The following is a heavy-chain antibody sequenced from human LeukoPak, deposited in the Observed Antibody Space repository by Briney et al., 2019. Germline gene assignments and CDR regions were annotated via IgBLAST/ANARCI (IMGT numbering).Heavy chain of an antibody. Sequence: ASVKVSCKASGYTFTGYYMHWVRQAPGQGLEWMGWINPNSGGTNYAQKFQGRVTMTRDTSISTAYMELSRLRSEDTAVYYCARVRPRITIFGVVRAPLGAFDIWGQGTMVTVSS. CDR3: ARVRPRITIFGVVRAPLGAFDI. CDR2: INPNSGGT. CDR1: GYTFTGYY. V-gene: IGHV1-2*02. J-gene: IGHJ3*02. D-gene: IGHD3-3*01.